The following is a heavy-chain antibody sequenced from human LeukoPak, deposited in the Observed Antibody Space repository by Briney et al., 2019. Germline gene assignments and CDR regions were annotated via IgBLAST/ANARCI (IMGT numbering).Heavy chain of an antibody. V-gene: IGHV4-39*01. CDR2: IFYSGST. Sequence: SETLSLTCTVSGGSISSSSYYWGWIRQPPGKGLEWIGSIFYSGSTYYNPSLKSRVTISVDTSKNQFSLKLTSVTAADTAVYYCARLLKTGTRPWVDYWGQGTQVTVSS. CDR3: ARLLKTGTRPWVDY. CDR1: GGSISSSSYY. J-gene: IGHJ4*02. D-gene: IGHD6-6*01.